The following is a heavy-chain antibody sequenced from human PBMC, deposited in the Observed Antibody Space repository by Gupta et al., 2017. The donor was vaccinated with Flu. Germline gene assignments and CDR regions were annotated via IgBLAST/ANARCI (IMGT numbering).Heavy chain of an antibody. J-gene: IGHJ4*02. CDR3: ARDFAVNCPFDY. CDR1: TVSTYT. Sequence: TVSTYTTDWVRQAPGNGLRWFASISSSSSYIYYADSVRGRFTISRDNAENSLYLQMNILRAEDTAVYYCARDFAVNCPFDYWGQGSLVTVSS. V-gene: IGHV3-21*01. D-gene: IGHD2-21*01. CDR2: ISSSSSYI.